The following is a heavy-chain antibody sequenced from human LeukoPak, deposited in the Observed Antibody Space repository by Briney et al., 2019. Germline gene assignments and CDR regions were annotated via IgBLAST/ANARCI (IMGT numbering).Heavy chain of an antibody. CDR3: ARDWGYCSSTSCYAGSFDY. CDR2: ISGSGGST. Sequence: GGSLRLSCAASGFTFSSYAMSWVRQAPGKGLEWVSAISGSGGSTYYADSVKGRFTISRDNSKNTLYLQMNSLRAEDTAVYYCARDWGYCSSTSCYAGSFDYWGQGTLVTVSS. J-gene: IGHJ4*02. D-gene: IGHD2-2*01. V-gene: IGHV3-23*01. CDR1: GFTFSSYA.